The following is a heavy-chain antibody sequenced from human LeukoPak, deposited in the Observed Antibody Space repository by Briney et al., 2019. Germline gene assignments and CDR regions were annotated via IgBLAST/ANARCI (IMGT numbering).Heavy chain of an antibody. CDR1: GFTFSSYS. D-gene: IGHD3-3*01. V-gene: IGHV3-21*01. Sequence: PGGSLRLSCAASGFTFSSYSMNWVRQAPGKGLEWVSSISSSSSYIYYADSVKGRFTISRDNAKNSLYLQMNSLRAEDTAVYYCARDRAPYYDFWSGYSLNDYWGQGTLVIVSS. CDR2: ISSSSSYI. CDR3: ARDRAPYYDFWSGYSLNDY. J-gene: IGHJ4*02.